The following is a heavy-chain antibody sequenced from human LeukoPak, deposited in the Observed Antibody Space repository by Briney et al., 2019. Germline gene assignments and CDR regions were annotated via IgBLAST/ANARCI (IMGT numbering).Heavy chain of an antibody. J-gene: IGHJ4*02. CDR1: GFPFTTYA. CDR2: ISGSDGGT. Sequence: GGSLRLSCAASGFPFTTYAVGWVRQAPGKGLEWVSAISGSDGGTHYADSVKGRFTTSRDNSKNTLYLQMNSLRADDTAVYYCARLRNTMTTPRFDYWGQGTLVTVSS. D-gene: IGHD4-17*01. CDR3: ARLRNTMTTPRFDY. V-gene: IGHV3-23*01.